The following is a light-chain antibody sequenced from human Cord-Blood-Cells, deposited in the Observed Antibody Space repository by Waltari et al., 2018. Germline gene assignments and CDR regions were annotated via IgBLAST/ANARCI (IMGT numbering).Light chain of an antibody. CDR1: SSNIGAGYD. J-gene: IGLJ1*01. CDR2: GNS. V-gene: IGLV1-40*01. CDR3: QSYDSSLSGYV. Sequence: QSVLTQPPSVSGAPGQRVTISCTGSSSNIGAGYDVHWYQQLPGTVPKLLIYGNSNRPSAVPDRCSGSKSGTSASRAITGLQAEDEADYYCQSYDSSLSGYVFGTGTKVTVL.